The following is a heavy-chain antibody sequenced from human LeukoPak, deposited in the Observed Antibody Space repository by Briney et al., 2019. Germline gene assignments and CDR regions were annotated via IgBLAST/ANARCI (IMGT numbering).Heavy chain of an antibody. J-gene: IGHJ4*02. V-gene: IGHV1-18*01. CDR2: ISAYNGNT. D-gene: IGHD3-22*01. CDR1: GYTFTSYG. Sequence: ASVKVSCKASGYTFTSYGISWVRQAPGQGLEWMGWISAYNGNTNYAQKLQGRVTMTTDTSTSTAYMELRSLRSDDTAVYYCARDPENYYDSGMLKTHDYWGQGTLVTVSS. CDR3: ARDPENYYDSGMLKTHDY.